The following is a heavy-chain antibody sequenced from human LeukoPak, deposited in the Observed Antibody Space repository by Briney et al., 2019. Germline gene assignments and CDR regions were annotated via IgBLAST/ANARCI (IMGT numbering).Heavy chain of an antibody. Sequence: SGPTLVNPTQTLTLTCTFSGFSLSTSEKRMSWIRQPPGKALEWLARIDWDDDKFYSTSLKTRLTISKDTSKNQVVLTMTNMDPLDTATYYCARIGDSSGCYFDYWGQGTLVTVSS. V-gene: IGHV2-70*04. D-gene: IGHD6-19*01. CDR3: ARIGDSSGCYFDY. J-gene: IGHJ4*02. CDR1: GFSLSTSEKR. CDR2: IDWDDDK.